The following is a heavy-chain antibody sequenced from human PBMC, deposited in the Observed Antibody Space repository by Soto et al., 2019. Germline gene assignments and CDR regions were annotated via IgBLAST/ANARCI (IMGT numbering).Heavy chain of an antibody. CDR2: INAGNGNT. D-gene: IGHD2-15*01. CDR3: ARDLGGWPDY. CDR1: GYTFTSYA. Sequence: GASVKVSCTASGYTFTSYAIHLVRQAPGQRLEWMGWINAGNGNTKYSQKFQGRVTITRDTSASTAYMELSSLRSEDTAVYYCARDLGGWPDYWGQGTLVTVSS. J-gene: IGHJ4*02. V-gene: IGHV1-3*01.